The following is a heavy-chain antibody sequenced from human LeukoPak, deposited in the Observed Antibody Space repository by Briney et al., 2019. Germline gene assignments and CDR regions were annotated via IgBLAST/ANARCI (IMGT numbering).Heavy chain of an antibody. Sequence: GGSLRLSCAASGFTFSSYGMHWVRQAPGKGLEWEAVISYDGSNKYYADSVKGRFTISRDNSKNTLYLQMSSLRAEDTALYYCARSVPDYTRFDYWGQGALVTVSS. J-gene: IGHJ4*02. D-gene: IGHD4-11*01. CDR2: ISYDGSNK. CDR3: ARSVPDYTRFDY. CDR1: GFTFSSYG. V-gene: IGHV3-30*03.